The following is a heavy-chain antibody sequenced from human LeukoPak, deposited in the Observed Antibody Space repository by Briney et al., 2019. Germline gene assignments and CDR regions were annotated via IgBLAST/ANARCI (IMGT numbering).Heavy chain of an antibody. D-gene: IGHD6-13*01. J-gene: IGHJ4*02. CDR3: ARGVLVAAAGTDDY. CDR2: INHSGST. CDR1: GGSFSGYY. Sequence: SETLSLTCAVYGGSFSGYYWSWIRQPPGKGLEWIGEINHSGSTNYNPSLKSRVTISVDTSRNQFSLKLSSVTAADTAVYYCARGVLVAAAGTDDYWGQGTLVTVSS. V-gene: IGHV4-34*01.